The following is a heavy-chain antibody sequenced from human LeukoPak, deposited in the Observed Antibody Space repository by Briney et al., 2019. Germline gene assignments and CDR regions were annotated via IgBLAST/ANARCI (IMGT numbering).Heavy chain of an antibody. J-gene: IGHJ4*02. Sequence: GGSLRLSCATSGYTFSSHGLHWVRQAPGKGLECVASIRHDGGDKYYSESVKGRFTISKDNTKNTLFLYMYSLRPEDTAMYYCVRWSGTYPLYYLDYWGQGTLVTVSS. CDR1: GYTFSSHG. CDR3: VRWSGTYPLYYLDY. D-gene: IGHD1-26*01. CDR2: IRHDGGDK. V-gene: IGHV3-30*02.